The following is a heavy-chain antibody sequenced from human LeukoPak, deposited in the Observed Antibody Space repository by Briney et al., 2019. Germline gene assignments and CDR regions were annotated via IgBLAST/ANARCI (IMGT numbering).Heavy chain of an antibody. J-gene: IGHJ4*02. CDR1: GFTFSSYW. CDR3: ARGYSSGRSAVDY. Sequence: GGSLRLSCAASGFTFSSYWMSWVRQAPGKGLEWVANIKQDGSEKYYVDSVKGRFTISRDNAKNSLWLQMNSLRAEDTAVYYCARGYSSGRSAVDYWGQGTLVTVSS. V-gene: IGHV3-7*01. D-gene: IGHD6-19*01. CDR2: IKQDGSEK.